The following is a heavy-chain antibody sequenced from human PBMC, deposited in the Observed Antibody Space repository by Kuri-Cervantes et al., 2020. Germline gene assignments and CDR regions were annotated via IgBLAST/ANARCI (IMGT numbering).Heavy chain of an antibody. V-gene: IGHV1-18*01. D-gene: IGHD6-13*01. CDR1: GYTFTSYG. CDR3: ARGHSSSWYGWDYGMDV. J-gene: IGHJ6*02. Sequence: ASEKVSCKASGYTFTSYGISWVRQAPGQGLEWMGWISAYNGNTNYARKLQGRVTMTTDTSTSTAYMELRSLRSDDTAVYYCARGHSSSWYGWDYGMDVWGQGTTVTVSS. CDR2: ISAYNGNT.